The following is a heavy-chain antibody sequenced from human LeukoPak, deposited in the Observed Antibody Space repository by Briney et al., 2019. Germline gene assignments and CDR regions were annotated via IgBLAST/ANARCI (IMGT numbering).Heavy chain of an antibody. J-gene: IGHJ5*02. CDR3: ARDNLWFGELLLNQNWFDP. D-gene: IGHD3-10*01. CDR2: INPNSGGT. Sequence: ASVKVSCKASGYTFTGYYMHWVRQAPGQGLEWMGWINPNSGGTNYAQKLQGRVTMTTDTSTSTAYMELRSLRSDDTAVYYCARDNLWFGELLLNQNWFDPWGQGTLVTVSS. CDR1: GYTFTGYY. V-gene: IGHV1-2*02.